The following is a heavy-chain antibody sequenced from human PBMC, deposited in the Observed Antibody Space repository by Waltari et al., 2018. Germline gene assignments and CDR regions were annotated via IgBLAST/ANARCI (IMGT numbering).Heavy chain of an antibody. Sequence: EVQLVESGGGLVKPGGSLRLSCAASGFTFSSYSMNWVRQAPAKGLEWVASITGSSAYIYYAEAVKGRFTISRDNAKNSLFLQMNSLRAEDTAVYYCARDVGNVGGNYWGQGTLVTVSS. V-gene: IGHV3-21*01. CDR1: GFTFSSYS. D-gene: IGHD3-10*01. CDR3: ARDVGNVGGNY. CDR2: ITGSSAYI. J-gene: IGHJ4*02.